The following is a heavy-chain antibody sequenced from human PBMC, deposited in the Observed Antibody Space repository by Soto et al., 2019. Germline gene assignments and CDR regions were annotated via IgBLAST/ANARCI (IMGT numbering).Heavy chain of an antibody. D-gene: IGHD1-7*01. CDR2: IIPIFGTA. Sequence: SVKVSCKASGGTFSSYAISWVRQAPGQGLEWMGGIIPIFGTANYAQKFQGRVTITADESTSTAYMELSSLRSEDTAVYYCARANWNYSDSRGISNFYYYYGMDVWGQGTTVTVSS. CDR1: GGTFSSYA. J-gene: IGHJ6*02. CDR3: ARANWNYSDSRGISNFYYYYGMDV. V-gene: IGHV1-69*13.